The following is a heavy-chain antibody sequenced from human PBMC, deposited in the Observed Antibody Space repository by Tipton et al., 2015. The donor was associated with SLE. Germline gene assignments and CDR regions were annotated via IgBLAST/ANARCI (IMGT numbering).Heavy chain of an antibody. CDR3: AREHYRRTWADPFDL. CDR1: GFTLSDYY. Sequence: QVQLVQSGGGLVKPGGSLTLSCAASGFTLSDYYMSWIRQAPGKGLQWVAYISSSGSMKYYSDSVKGRFTISRDNAKKSLYPRMNSLRADDTAVYYCAREHYRRTWADPFDLWGQGTVVTVSS. J-gene: IGHJ3*01. D-gene: IGHD6-13*01. CDR2: ISSSGSMK. V-gene: IGHV3-11*01.